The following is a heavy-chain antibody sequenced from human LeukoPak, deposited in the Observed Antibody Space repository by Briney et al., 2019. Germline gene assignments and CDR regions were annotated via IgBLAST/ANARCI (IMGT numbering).Heavy chain of an antibody. Sequence: ASVKVSCKASGGTFSSYAISWVRQAPGQGLEWMGGIIPIFGTANYAQKFQGRVTITADESTSTAYMELSSLRSEDTAVYYCARRDYYDSSGGFDYWGQGTLVTVSS. D-gene: IGHD3-22*01. CDR2: IIPIFGTA. V-gene: IGHV1-69*13. J-gene: IGHJ4*02. CDR3: ARRDYYDSSGGFDY. CDR1: GGTFSSYA.